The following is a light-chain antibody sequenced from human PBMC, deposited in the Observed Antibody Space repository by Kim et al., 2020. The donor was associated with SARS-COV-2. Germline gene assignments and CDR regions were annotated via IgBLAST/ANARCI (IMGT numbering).Light chain of an antibody. CDR3: QQRSNWPLT. J-gene: IGKJ4*01. CDR1: QSVSRY. Sequence: LSPGERAPLSCRASQSVSRYVAGSQQKPGQAPRLLIYDASTRATGIPARFSGCGSGTDFTLTISSLEPEDFAVYYCQQRSNWPLTFGGGTKVHIK. V-gene: IGKV3-11*01. CDR2: DAS.